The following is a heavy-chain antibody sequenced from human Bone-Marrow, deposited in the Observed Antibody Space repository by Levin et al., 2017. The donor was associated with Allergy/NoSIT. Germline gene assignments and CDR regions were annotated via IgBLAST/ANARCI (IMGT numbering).Heavy chain of an antibody. Sequence: GESLKISCAASGFTFSSYAMSWVRQAPGKGLEWVSAISGSGGSTYYADSVKGRFTISRDNSKNTLYLQMNSLRAEDTAVYYCAKRAVAGMGYFQHWGQGTLVTVSS. V-gene: IGHV3-23*01. CDR3: AKRAVAGMGYFQH. CDR2: ISGSGGST. CDR1: GFTFSSYA. D-gene: IGHD6-19*01. J-gene: IGHJ1*01.